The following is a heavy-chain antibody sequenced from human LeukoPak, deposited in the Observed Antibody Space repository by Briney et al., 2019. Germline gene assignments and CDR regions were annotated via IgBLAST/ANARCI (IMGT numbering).Heavy chain of an antibody. CDR1: GGSFSGYY. V-gene: IGHV4-34*01. CDR3: AREYYYDSSGYSLDAFDI. CDR2: INHSGST. D-gene: IGHD3-22*01. Sequence: SETLSLTCAVYGGSFSGYYWSWIRQPPGKGLEWIGEINHSGSTNYNPSLKSRVTMSVDTSKNQFSLKLSSVTAADTAVYYCAREYYYDSSGYSLDAFDIWGQGTMVTVSS. J-gene: IGHJ3*02.